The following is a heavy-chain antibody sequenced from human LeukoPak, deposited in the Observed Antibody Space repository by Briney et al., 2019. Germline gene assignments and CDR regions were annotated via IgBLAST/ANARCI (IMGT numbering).Heavy chain of an antibody. CDR3: ARSRYNWNHSHYFDY. D-gene: IGHD1-20*01. Sequence: SETLSLTCAVYGGSFSGYYWSWIRQPPGKGLEWIGEINHSGSTNYNPSLKSRVTISVDTSKNQFSPKLSSATAADTAVYYCARSRYNWNHSHYFDYWGQGTLVTVSS. CDR1: GGSFSGYY. V-gene: IGHV4-34*01. J-gene: IGHJ4*02. CDR2: INHSGST.